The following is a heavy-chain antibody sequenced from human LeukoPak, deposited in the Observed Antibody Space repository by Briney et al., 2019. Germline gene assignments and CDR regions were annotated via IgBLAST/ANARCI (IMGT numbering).Heavy chain of an antibody. J-gene: IGHJ5*02. CDR1: GGSISSYY. V-gene: IGHV4-59*01. Sequence: SETLSLTCTVSGGSISSYYWSWIRQPPGKGLEWIGYIYYSGSTNYNPSLKSRVTISVDTSKNQFSLKLSSVTAADTAVYYCARDGCSSTSCWGDNWFDPWGQGTLVTVSS. D-gene: IGHD2-2*01. CDR2: IYYSGST. CDR3: ARDGCSSTSCWGDNWFDP.